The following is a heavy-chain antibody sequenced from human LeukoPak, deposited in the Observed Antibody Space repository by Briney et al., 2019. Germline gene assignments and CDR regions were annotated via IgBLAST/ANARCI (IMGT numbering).Heavy chain of an antibody. Sequence: PSETLSLTCTVSGGSISNYYWSWIRQPPGKGLEWVSAISDSGGSTYYADSVKGRFTISRDNSKNTLYLQMNSLRAEDTAVYYCARDWYRYGSGSQSPNYWGQGTLVTVSS. CDR1: GGSISNYY. CDR2: ISDSGGST. J-gene: IGHJ4*02. CDR3: ARDWYRYGSGSQSPNY. D-gene: IGHD3-10*01. V-gene: IGHV3-23*01.